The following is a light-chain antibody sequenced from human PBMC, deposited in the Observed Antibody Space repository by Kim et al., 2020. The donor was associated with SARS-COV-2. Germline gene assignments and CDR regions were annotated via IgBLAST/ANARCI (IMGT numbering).Light chain of an antibody. CDR3: QQYGSSPT. V-gene: IGKV3-20*01. CDR2: GAS. Sequence: EIVLTQSPGTLSLSPGERATLSCRASQSVSSSYLGWYQQKPGQAPRLHIYGASSRATGIPDRFSGSGSGTDFTLTISRLEPEDFAVYYCQQYGSSPTFGQGTKVDIK. J-gene: IGKJ1*01. CDR1: QSVSSSY.